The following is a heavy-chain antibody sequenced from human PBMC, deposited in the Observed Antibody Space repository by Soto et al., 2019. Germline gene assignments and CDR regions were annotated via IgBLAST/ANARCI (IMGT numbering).Heavy chain of an antibody. CDR3: ARAPAWGYYFDY. J-gene: IGHJ4*02. D-gene: IGHD3-16*01. CDR1: GGTFSSYA. Sequence: ASVKVSCKASGGTFSSYAISWVRQAPGQGLEWMGGIIPIFGTANYAQKFQGRVTITADESTSTAYMELSSLRSEDTAVYYCARAPAWGYYFDYWGQGTLVTVSS. V-gene: IGHV1-69*13. CDR2: IIPIFGTA.